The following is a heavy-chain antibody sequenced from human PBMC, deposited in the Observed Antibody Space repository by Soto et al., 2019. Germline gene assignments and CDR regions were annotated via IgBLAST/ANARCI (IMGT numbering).Heavy chain of an antibody. Sequence: SETLSLTCTVSGFSIISGFYWGLIRDSRGKVLEWIGRTYYSGNTHYNPSLKSRVTISVDTSKNQFSLKLSSVTAADTAVYYCARVSCSTTSCYDLDWFDPWGQGTLVTVSS. CDR1: GFSIISGFY. D-gene: IGHD2-2*01. CDR2: TYYSGNT. J-gene: IGHJ5*02. CDR3: ARVSCSTTSCYDLDWFDP. V-gene: IGHV4-38-2*02.